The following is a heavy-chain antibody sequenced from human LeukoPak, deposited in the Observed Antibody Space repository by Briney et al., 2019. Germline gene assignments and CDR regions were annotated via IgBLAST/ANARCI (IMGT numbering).Heavy chain of an antibody. CDR2: IIPIFGTA. CDR1: GGTFSSYA. D-gene: IGHD6-19*01. J-gene: IGHJ2*01. V-gene: IGHV1-69*13. CDR3: ARDEAVAGPNWYFDL. Sequence: SVKVSCKASGGTFSSYAISWVRQAPGQGLEWMGGIIPIFGTANYAQKFQGRVTITADESTSTAYMELSSLRSEDTAVYYCARDEAVAGPNWYFDLWGRGTLVTVSS.